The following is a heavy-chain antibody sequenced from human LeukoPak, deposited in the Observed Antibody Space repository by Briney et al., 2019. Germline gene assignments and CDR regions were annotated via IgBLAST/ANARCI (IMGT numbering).Heavy chain of an antibody. CDR2: IWYDGSNK. D-gene: IGHD4-17*01. J-gene: IGHJ4*02. Sequence: PGGSLRLSCAASGFTFSNYGMHWVRQAPGKGLEWVAVIWYDGSNKYYGDSVKGRFTISRDNSKNTLYLQMNSLRAEDTAVYYCARAVAVHDYGDYFDYWGQGTLVTVSS. V-gene: IGHV3-33*01. CDR1: GFTFSNYG. CDR3: ARAVAVHDYGDYFDY.